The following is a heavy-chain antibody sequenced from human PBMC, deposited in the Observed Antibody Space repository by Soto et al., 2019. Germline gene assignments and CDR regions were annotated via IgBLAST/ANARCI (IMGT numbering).Heavy chain of an antibody. V-gene: IGHV3-15*07. CDR2: IKSKVDGGTT. Sequence: EVQLVESGGGLVKPGGSLRLSCAGSGFIFSNAWMNWVRQAPGKGLEWVGRIKSKVDGGTTDYAAPVKGRFTISREDSKNTLYLQMNSLKTEDTAVYYCTTKRGYSRTSWYYAFDYWGQGTLATVSS. CDR1: GFIFSNAW. CDR3: TTKRGYSRTSWYYAFDY. D-gene: IGHD3-3*01. J-gene: IGHJ4*02.